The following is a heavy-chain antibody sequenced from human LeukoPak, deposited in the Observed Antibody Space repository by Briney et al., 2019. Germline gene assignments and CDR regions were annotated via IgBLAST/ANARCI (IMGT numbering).Heavy chain of an antibody. CDR1: GGSFSGYY. J-gene: IGHJ4*02. Sequence: SETLSLTCAVYGGSFSGYYWSWIRQPPGKGLEWIGEINHSGSTNYNPSLKSRVTISVDTSKNQFSLKLSSVTAADTAVYYCARRRGYYGSGSYYPLYYFDYWGQGTLVTVSS. V-gene: IGHV4-34*01. CDR2: INHSGST. CDR3: ARRRGYYGSGSYYPLYYFDY. D-gene: IGHD3-10*01.